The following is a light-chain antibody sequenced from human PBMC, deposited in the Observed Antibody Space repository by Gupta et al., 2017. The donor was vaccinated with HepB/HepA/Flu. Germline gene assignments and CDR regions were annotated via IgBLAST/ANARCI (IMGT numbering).Light chain of an antibody. J-gene: IGLJ3*02. CDR1: TSNIETNA. CDR2: GND. Sequence: QSVLTQPPSASGTPGQRVTIPCSGSTSNIETNAVPWYQQLPGTAPKLLIFGNDRRPSGVPDRFSGSKSGTSASLAISGLQSRDEADYYCATWDDSLNARVFGGGTKLTVL. CDR3: ATWDDSLNARV. V-gene: IGLV1-44*01.